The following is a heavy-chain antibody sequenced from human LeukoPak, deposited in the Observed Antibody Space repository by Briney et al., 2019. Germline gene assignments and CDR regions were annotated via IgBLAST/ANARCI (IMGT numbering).Heavy chain of an antibody. CDR2: ISAYNGNT. D-gene: IGHD3-10*01. CDR3: GYYYGSGILQPLGY. Sequence: GASVKVSCKASGYTFTSYGISWVRQAPGQGLEWRGWISAYNGNTNYAQKLQGRVTMTTDTSTSTAYMELRSLRSEDTAVYYCGYYYGSGILQPLGYWGQGTLVTVSS. CDR1: GYTFTSYG. J-gene: IGHJ4*02. V-gene: IGHV1-18*01.